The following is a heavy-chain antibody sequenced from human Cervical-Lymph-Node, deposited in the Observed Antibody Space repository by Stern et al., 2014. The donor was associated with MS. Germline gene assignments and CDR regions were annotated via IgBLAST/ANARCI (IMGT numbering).Heavy chain of an antibody. Sequence: EVQLVESGGDLVQPGRSLRLSCTTSGFSFSDYAMTWVRQGPGKGLEWVGSIREKAAGGAIEYAAAVRGRFILSRDDSEGIAYLQMDNLETEDTAVYFCSTWQIQSILRQWGQGTLVTVSS. CDR3: STWQIQSILRQ. CDR2: IREKAAGGAI. J-gene: IGHJ1*01. CDR1: GFSFSDYA. V-gene: IGHV3-49*04. D-gene: IGHD3-3*02.